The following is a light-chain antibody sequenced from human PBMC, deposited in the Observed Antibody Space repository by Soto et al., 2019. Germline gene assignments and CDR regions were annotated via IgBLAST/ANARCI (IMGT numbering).Light chain of an antibody. J-gene: IGLJ1*01. CDR1: SSDVGGYNY. V-gene: IGLV2-8*01. Sequence: QSVLTQPPSASGSPGQSVTISCTGTSSDVGGYNYVSWYQHHPGKAPKLMIYEVSKRPPGVPDRFSGSKSGNTASLTVTGLRSEDEADYYCAAWDEGLSGYVFGTGTKVTVL. CDR3: AAWDEGLSGYV. CDR2: EVS.